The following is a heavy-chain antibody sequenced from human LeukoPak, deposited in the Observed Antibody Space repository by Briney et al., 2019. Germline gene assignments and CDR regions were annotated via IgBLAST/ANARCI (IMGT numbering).Heavy chain of an antibody. V-gene: IGHV3-7*01. CDR1: GFTFSTYW. J-gene: IGHJ4*02. Sequence: GGSLRLSCVASGFTFSTYWMSWVRQAPGKGLEWVANIRQDGSEKYYVDSVKGRFTISRDNAKNSLYLQMNALRDDDTAVYYCARVIDGALIDYWGQGTLVTVSS. CDR2: IRQDGSEK. CDR3: ARVIDGALIDY. D-gene: IGHD5-24*01.